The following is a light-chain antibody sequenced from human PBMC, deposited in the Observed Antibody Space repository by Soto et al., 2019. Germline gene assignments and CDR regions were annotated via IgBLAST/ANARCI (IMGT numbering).Light chain of an antibody. J-gene: IGKJ1*01. Sequence: AIRMTQSPSSLSASTGDRVTITCRASQGISSYLAWYQQKPGKAPKLLIYAASTWQSGVPSRFSGSGSGTYFTLTISCLQSEDFATYYCQQYYSYPPAFGQGTKVEIK. V-gene: IGKV1-8*01. CDR3: QQYYSYPPA. CDR2: AAS. CDR1: QGISSY.